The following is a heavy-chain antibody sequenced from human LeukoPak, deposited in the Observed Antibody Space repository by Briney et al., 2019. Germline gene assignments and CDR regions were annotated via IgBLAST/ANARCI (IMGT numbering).Heavy chain of an antibody. CDR2: IYWDDDK. V-gene: IGHV2-5*02. J-gene: IGHJ4*02. D-gene: IGHD4-17*01. CDR1: GFSLSTSGVG. CDR3: AHSGLITTVWLYMFDY. Sequence: ESGPTLVKPTQTLTPTCTFSGFSLSTSGVGVGWIRQPPGKALEWLALIYWDDDKRYSPSLRSRLTITKDTSKNQVVLTMTNMDPVDTATYYCAHSGLITTVWLYMFDYWGQGTLVTVSS.